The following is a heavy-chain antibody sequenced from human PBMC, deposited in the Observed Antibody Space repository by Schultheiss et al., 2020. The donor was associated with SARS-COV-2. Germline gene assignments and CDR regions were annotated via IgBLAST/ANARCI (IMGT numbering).Heavy chain of an antibody. CDR1: GGSISSYY. J-gene: IGHJ4*02. D-gene: IGHD5-18*01. CDR2: INRSGST. CDR3: ARGPQGSVGDSYGYVDY. Sequence: SETLSLTCTVSGGSISSYYWSWIRQPPGKGLEWIGEINRSGSTNYNPSLKGRVTISVDTSKNQFSLKLSSVTAADTAVYYCARGPQGSVGDSYGYVDYWGQGILVTVSS. V-gene: IGHV4-34*01.